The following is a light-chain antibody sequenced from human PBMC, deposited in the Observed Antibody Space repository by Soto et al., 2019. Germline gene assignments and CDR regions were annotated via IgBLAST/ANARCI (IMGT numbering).Light chain of an antibody. Sequence: QSVLTQPPSASGSPGQSVTISCTGTSSDVGGYNYVSWYQQHPGNAPKLMIYEVSKRPSGVPDRFSGSKSGNTASLTVSGLQAEDEADDYCSSYAGSNILSVVFGGGTKLTVL. CDR2: EVS. J-gene: IGLJ2*01. V-gene: IGLV2-8*01. CDR1: SSDVGGYNY. CDR3: SSYAGSNILSVV.